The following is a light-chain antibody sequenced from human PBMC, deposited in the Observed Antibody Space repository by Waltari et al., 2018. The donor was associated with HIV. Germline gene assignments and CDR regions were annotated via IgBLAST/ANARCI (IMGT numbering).Light chain of an antibody. CDR2: TND. V-gene: IGLV1-44*01. CDR1: RSNIGRNP. CDR3: AAWDDTLNGHVV. J-gene: IGLJ2*01. Sequence: QSVLTQPPPASGTPGQRVTISCSGSRSNIGRNPGIWYQQVPGTAPKLLIHTNDQRPSGVSDRFSGSKSGTTATLDIRGLQPEDEAHYYCAAWDDTLNGHVVFGGGTKLTVL.